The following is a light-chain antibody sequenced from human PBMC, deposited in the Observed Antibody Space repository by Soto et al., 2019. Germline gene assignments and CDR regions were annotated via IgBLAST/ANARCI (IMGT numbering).Light chain of an antibody. CDR1: SSDVGGYDF. V-gene: IGLV2-11*01. CDR3: CSYAGSYTFV. Sequence: QSVLTQPRSVSGSPGQSVTISCTGTSSDVGGYDFVSWYQQYPGKAPKFMIYDVTERPSGVPDRFSGSKSGNTASLTISGLQVEDEADYYCCSYAGSYTFVFGGGPQLTVL. J-gene: IGLJ2*01. CDR2: DVT.